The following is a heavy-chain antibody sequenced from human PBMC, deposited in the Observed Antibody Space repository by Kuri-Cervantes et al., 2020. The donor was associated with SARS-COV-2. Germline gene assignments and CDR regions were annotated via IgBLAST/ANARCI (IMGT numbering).Heavy chain of an antibody. CDR3: TRAGYDNSGYYYSFDF. CDR1: CGSISGHY. J-gene: IGHJ4*02. Sequence: ESLKISCTVSCGSISGHYWSWIRQPPGKGLEWIGYVYSSGSTNYSPSLKSRVTMSVDTSKNQFSLKLTSVTAADTAVYYCTRAGYDNSGYYYSFDFRGQGALVTVSS. D-gene: IGHD3-22*01. CDR2: VYSSGST. V-gene: IGHV4-59*11.